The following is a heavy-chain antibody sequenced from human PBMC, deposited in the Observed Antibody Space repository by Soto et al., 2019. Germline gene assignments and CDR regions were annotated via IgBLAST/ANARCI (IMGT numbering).Heavy chain of an antibody. V-gene: IGHV3-30*03. D-gene: IGHD3-16*01. CDR3: IGQVALGY. CDR2: ISRDGGTK. J-gene: IGHJ4*02. Sequence: QVQRVESGGGVVQPGRSLRLSCAVSGFTVSTYGMHWVRQAPGKGLEWVAVISRDGGTKYYADSVKGRFTISRDNSRNLLFLELISQSGDDQSVYYGIGQVALGYWGQGTLVTVST. CDR1: GFTVSTYG.